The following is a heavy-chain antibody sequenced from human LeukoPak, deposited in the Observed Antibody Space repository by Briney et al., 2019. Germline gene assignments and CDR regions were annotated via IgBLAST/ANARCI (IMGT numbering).Heavy chain of an antibody. CDR3: ARAHSSTWSSYFDS. CDR2: ISNNGGYT. V-gene: IGHV3-23*01. CDR1: GFTFSSSA. D-gene: IGHD6-13*01. J-gene: IGHJ4*02. Sequence: GGSLRLSCAASGFTFSSSAMSWVRQAPGKGLEWVSAISNNGGYTYYADSVQGRFTISRDNSKSTLCLQVNSLRAEDTAVYYCARAHSSTWSSYFDSWGQGTLVTVSS.